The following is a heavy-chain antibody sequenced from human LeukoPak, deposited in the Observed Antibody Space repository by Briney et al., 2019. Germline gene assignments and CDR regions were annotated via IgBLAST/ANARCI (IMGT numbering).Heavy chain of an antibody. CDR2: IYHSGST. V-gene: IGHV4-39*07. D-gene: IGHD3-3*01. CDR3: ASLWSGYSTPFDY. J-gene: IGHJ4*02. CDR1: GGSISSGSYY. Sequence: SETLSLTCTVSGGSISSGSYYWSWIRQPPGKGLEWIGSIYHSGSTYYNPSLKSRVTISVDTSKNQFSLKLSSVTAADTAVYYCASLWSGYSTPFDYWGQGTLVTVSS.